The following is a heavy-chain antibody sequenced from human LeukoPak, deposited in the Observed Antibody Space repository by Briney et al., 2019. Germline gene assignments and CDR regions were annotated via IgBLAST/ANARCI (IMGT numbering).Heavy chain of an antibody. J-gene: IGHJ4*02. Sequence: SETLSLTCTVSGGSISSSSYYWSWIRQPPGKGLEWIGSISYSGSTYYNPSLKSRVTISVDTSKHQFSLKLSSVTAADTAVYYCARGGRDGYKALDYWGQGTLVTVSS. CDR2: ISYSGST. D-gene: IGHD5-24*01. CDR1: GGSISSSSYY. CDR3: ARGGRDGYKALDY. V-gene: IGHV4-39*07.